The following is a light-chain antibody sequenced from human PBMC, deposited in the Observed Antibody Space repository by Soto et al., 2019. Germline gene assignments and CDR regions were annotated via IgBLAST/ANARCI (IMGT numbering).Light chain of an antibody. CDR3: QKYNSAPLT. J-gene: IGKJ4*01. V-gene: IGKV1-27*01. CDR2: AAS. Sequence: DIQMTQSPSSLSASVGDRVTITCRASQDISNSLAWYQQKPGKVPKVLIYAASILQSGVPARFSGSGSGTDFTLTISSLQPEDVATYYCQKYNSAPLTFGGGTEVEI. CDR1: QDISNS.